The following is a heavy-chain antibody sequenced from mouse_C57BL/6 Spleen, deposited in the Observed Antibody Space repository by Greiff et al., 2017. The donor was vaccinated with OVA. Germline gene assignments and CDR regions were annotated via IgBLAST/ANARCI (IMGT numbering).Heavy chain of an antibody. V-gene: IGHV5-4*03. Sequence: EVKVVESGGGLVKPGGSLKLSCAASGFTFSSYAMSWVRQTPEKRLEWVATISDGGSYTYYPDNVKGRFTISRDNAKNNLYLQMSHLKSEDTAMYYCARDYERDFDYWGQGTTLTVSS. D-gene: IGHD2-4*01. CDR2: ISDGGSYT. CDR3: ARDYERDFDY. J-gene: IGHJ2*01. CDR1: GFTFSSYA.